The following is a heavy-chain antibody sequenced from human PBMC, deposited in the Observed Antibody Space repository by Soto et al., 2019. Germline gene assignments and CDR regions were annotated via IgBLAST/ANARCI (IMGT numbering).Heavy chain of an antibody. V-gene: IGHV3-20*04. D-gene: IGHD1-26*01. CDR1: GFTFDDYG. CDR3: ARGGATARSYFYMDV. CDR2: VNWNGGTT. J-gene: IGHJ6*03. Sequence: EVRLVESGGGAVRPGGSLRLSCEASGFTFDDYGMTWVRQAPGKGLEWVSGVNWNGGTTGYACSVKGRFTISRDNAKNQLFLQMNSLRADDTAFYYCARGGATARSYFYMDVWANGTTVTV.